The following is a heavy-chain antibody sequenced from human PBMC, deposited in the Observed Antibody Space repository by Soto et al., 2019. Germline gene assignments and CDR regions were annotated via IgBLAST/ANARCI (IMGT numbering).Heavy chain of an antibody. CDR3: ATMGTPATGLYFFDY. V-gene: IGHV4-4*09. CDR1: RVSMSDYF. J-gene: IGHJ4*02. D-gene: IGHD2-15*01. CDR2: IFHTGST. Sequence: SETLSLTCTVSRVSMSDYFWSWIRQPPGKGLEWIGYIFHTGSTNYNPSLRSRVIISLDTSKKQFSLKLNSVTAADTAVYYCATMGTPATGLYFFDYWGQGSLVTVSS.